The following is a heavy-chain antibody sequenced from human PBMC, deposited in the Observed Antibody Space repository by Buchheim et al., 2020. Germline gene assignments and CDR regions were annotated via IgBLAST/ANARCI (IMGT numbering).Heavy chain of an antibody. CDR3: ASPYCSGGTCHLYDY. Sequence: EVQLLESGGGLVQPGGSLRLSCAASGFTFSNYAMSWVRQAPGRGLEWVSAISGSAANTYYADSVKGRFTLSRDNSKNTVYLQMNSLRAEDTAVYYCASPYCSGGTCHLYDYCGQGTL. J-gene: IGHJ4*02. V-gene: IGHV3-23*01. CDR2: ISGSAANT. CDR1: GFTFSNYA. D-gene: IGHD2-15*01.